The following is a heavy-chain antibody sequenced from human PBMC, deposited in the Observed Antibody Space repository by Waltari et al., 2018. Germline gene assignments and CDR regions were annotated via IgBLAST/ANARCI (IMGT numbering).Heavy chain of an antibody. Sequence: QVQLQESGPGLVKPSETLSLTCAVFGHSIRSEYFWGWIRQPPGKGLEWIGTTHHDGTTFYSQSLQMRITISLETSNNQCSLRLRSMTAADTAVYYCAAVAWHYAVRIDYWGQGTLVTVSS. V-gene: IGHV4-38-2*01. CDR1: GHSIRSEYF. CDR3: AAVAWHYAVRIDY. CDR2: THHDGTT. D-gene: IGHD6-19*01. J-gene: IGHJ4*02.